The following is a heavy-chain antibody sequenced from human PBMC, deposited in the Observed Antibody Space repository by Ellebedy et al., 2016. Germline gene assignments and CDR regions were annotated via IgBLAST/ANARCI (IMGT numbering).Heavy chain of an antibody. V-gene: IGHV3-7*03. J-gene: IGHJ4*02. Sequence: GESLKISXAASGFTFSSYWMSWVRQAPGKGLEWVANIKQDGSEKFYVDSVKGRFTISRDNAKNSLYLQMNSLRAEDTAVYYCARGGLPWAEGHYWGQGTLVTVSS. D-gene: IGHD1-26*01. CDR1: GFTFSSYW. CDR3: ARGGLPWAEGHY. CDR2: IKQDGSEK.